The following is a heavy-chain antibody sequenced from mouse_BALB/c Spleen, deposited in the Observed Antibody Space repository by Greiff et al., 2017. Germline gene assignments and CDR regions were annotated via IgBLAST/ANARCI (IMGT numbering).Heavy chain of an antibody. CDR1: GFSLTSYG. Sequence: VQGVESGPGLVAPSQSLSITCTVSGFSLTSYGVHWVRQPPGKGLEWLGVIWAGGSTNYNSALMSRLSISKDNSKSQVFLKMNSLQTDDTAMYYCARDQGYGLYYFDYWGQGTTLTVSS. D-gene: IGHD1-2*01. CDR2: IWAGGST. V-gene: IGHV2-9*02. CDR3: ARDQGYGLYYFDY. J-gene: IGHJ2*01.